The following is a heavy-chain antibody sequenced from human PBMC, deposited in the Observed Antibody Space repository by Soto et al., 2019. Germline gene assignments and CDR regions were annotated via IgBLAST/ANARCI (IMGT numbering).Heavy chain of an antibody. V-gene: IGHV1-69*13. J-gene: IGHJ6*02. CDR3: ARATMVRGVIIEPSRYYYGMDV. D-gene: IGHD3-10*01. CDR1: GGTFSSYA. Sequence: GASVKVSCKASGGTFSSYAISWVRQASGQGLEWMGGIIPIFGTANYAQKFQGRVTITADESTSTAYMELSSLRSEDTAVYYCARATMVRGVIIEPSRYYYGMDVWGQGTTVTVSS. CDR2: IIPIFGTA.